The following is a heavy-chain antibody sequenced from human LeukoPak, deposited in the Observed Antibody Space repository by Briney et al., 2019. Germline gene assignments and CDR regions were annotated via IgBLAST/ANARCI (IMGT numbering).Heavy chain of an antibody. CDR3: ARDSVRNYFDY. CDR1: GFTFSSYI. J-gene: IGHJ4*02. V-gene: IGHV3-21*01. CDR2: ISSTSIYM. D-gene: IGHD5/OR15-5a*01. Sequence: GGSLRLSCAASGFTFSSYIMNWVRQAPGKGLECVSSISSTSIYMYYADSVKGRFTISRDNAKNSLYLQMNSLRAEDTSVYYCARDSVRNYFDYWGQGTLVTVSS.